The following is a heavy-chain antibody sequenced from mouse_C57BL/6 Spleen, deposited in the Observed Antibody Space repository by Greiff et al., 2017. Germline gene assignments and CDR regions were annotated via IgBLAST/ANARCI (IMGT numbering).Heavy chain of an antibody. CDR3: ARGPNWDGDFDY. CDR2: ISYDGSN. D-gene: IGHD4-1*02. J-gene: IGHJ2*01. V-gene: IGHV3-6*01. Sequence: EVKLMESGPGLVKPSQSLSLTCSVTGYSITSGYYWNWIRQFPGKKLEWMGYISYDGSNNYNPSLKNRISITRDTSKNQFFLKLNSVTTEDTATYYCARGPNWDGDFDYWGQGTTRTVSS. CDR1: GYSITSGYY.